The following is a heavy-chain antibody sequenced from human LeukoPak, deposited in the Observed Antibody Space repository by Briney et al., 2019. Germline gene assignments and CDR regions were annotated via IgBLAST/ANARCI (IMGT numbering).Heavy chain of an antibody. CDR3: ARDLRLTMIRPRSDY. Sequence: PGGSLRLSCAASGFTFSSYEMNWVRQAPGQGLEWVSYISSSSSSIYYADSVKGRFTISRDNAKNSLYLQMNSLRAEDTAVYYCARDLRLTMIRPRSDYWGQGTLVTVSS. J-gene: IGHJ4*02. CDR1: GFTFSSYE. D-gene: IGHD3-10*01. CDR2: ISSSSSSI. V-gene: IGHV3-48*01.